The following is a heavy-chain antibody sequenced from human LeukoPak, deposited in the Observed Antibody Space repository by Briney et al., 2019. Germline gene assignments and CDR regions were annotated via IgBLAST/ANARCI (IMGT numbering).Heavy chain of an antibody. V-gene: IGHV3-30-3*01. Sequence: PGGSLRLSCAASGFTFSSYAMHWVRQAPGKGLEWVAVISYDGSNKYYADSVKGRFTISRDNSKNTLYLQMNSLRAEDTAVYYCAGAMIPSPLDYWGQGTLVTVSS. J-gene: IGHJ4*02. CDR3: AGAMIPSPLDY. D-gene: IGHD3-22*01. CDR1: GFTFSSYA. CDR2: ISYDGSNK.